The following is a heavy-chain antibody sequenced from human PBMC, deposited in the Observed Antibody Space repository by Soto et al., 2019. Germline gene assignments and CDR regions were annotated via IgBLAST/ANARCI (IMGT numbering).Heavy chain of an antibody. D-gene: IGHD2-2*03. CDR2: ISSSSSTI. J-gene: IGHJ6*02. CDR1: GFSISRFG. Sequence: GGSLRLSCAASGFSISRFGMNWVRQAPGKGLEWVSYISSSSSTIYYADSVKGRFTISRDNAKNSLYLQMNSLRDEDTAVYYCARDGYCISTTCYFLPDVWGQGTSVTSP. V-gene: IGHV3-48*02. CDR3: ARDGYCISTTCYFLPDV.